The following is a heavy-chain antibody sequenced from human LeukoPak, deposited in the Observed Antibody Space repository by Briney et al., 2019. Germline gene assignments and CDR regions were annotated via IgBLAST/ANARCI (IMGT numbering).Heavy chain of an antibody. V-gene: IGHV3-30-3*01. CDR3: ASGPNYFDY. CDR2: ISYDGSNK. J-gene: IGHJ4*02. Sequence: GGSLRLSCAASGLTFSSYAMHWVRQAPGKGLKWVAVISYDGSNKYYADSVKGRFTISRDNSKNTLYLQMNSLRAEDTAVYYCASGPNYFDYWGQGTLVTVSS. CDR1: GLTFSSYA.